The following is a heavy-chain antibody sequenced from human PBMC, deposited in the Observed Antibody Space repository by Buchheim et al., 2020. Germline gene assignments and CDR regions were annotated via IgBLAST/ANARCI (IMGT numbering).Heavy chain of an antibody. CDR3: ASDARRRFDY. V-gene: IGHV3-7*01. CDR2: IKQDGSED. D-gene: IGHD1-1*01. J-gene: IGHJ4*02. CDR1: GFTFSNYW. Sequence: EVQLVESGGGLVQPGGSLRLSCAASGFTFSNYWMSWVRQAPGKGLEWVANIKQDGSEDYYLDSVKGRFTISRDNAKNSLDLQMNSLRAEDTALYYCASDARRRFDYWGQGTL.